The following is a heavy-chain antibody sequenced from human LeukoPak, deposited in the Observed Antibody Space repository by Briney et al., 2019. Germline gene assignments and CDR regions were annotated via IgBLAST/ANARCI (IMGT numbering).Heavy chain of an antibody. Sequence: GGSLRLSCAASGFAFNTFAMNWVRQAPGKGLEWVSSISSTGVYIYYADSVKGRSTISRDNAKNSLYLQMNSLRAEDTAVYYCARDRGNYGDPHSSDYWGQGTLVTVSS. V-gene: IGHV3-21*01. CDR3: ARDRGNYGDPHSSDY. CDR2: ISSTGVYI. J-gene: IGHJ4*02. CDR1: GFAFNTFA. D-gene: IGHD4-17*01.